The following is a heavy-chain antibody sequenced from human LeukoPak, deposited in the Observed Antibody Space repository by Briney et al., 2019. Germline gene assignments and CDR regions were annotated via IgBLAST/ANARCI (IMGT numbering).Heavy chain of an antibody. Sequence: SETLSLTCTVSGGSISSGGYYWSWIRQLPGKGLEWIGYIYYSGTTSYNPSLKSRLTVSLDTSENQFSLKLSSVTAADTAVYYCARGSTGDKSNNWGQGTLVTVSS. D-gene: IGHD7-27*01. CDR3: ARGSTGDKSNN. CDR1: GGSISSGGYY. J-gene: IGHJ4*02. V-gene: IGHV4-31*03. CDR2: IYYSGTT.